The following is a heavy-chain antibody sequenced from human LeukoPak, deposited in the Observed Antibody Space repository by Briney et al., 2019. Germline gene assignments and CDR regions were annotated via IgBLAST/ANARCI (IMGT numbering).Heavy chain of an antibody. CDR2: ISAYNGNT. V-gene: IGHV1-18*01. CDR3: AKVAGTPPGYYYYYMDV. D-gene: IGHD6-19*01. J-gene: IGHJ6*03. Sequence: GASVKVSCKASGYTFTSYGISWVRQAPGQGLEWMGWISAYNGNTNYAQKLQGRVTMTTDTSTSTAYMELRSLRSDDTAVYYCAKVAGTPPGYYYYYMDVWGKGTTVTVSS. CDR1: GYTFTSYG.